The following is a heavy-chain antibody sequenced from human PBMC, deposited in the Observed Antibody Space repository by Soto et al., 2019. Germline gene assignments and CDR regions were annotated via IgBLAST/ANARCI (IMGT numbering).Heavy chain of an antibody. CDR2: ISSNGGST. D-gene: IGHD2-2*02. V-gene: IGHV3-64D*08. Sequence: EVQLVESGGGLVQPGGSLRLSCSASGFTFSSYAMHWVRQAPGKGLEYVSAISSNGGSTHYADSVKGRFTISRDNSKNTLYLQMSSLRAEDTAVYYCVKSPPDIVVVPAAILFDYWGQGTLVTVSS. J-gene: IGHJ4*02. CDR1: GFTFSSYA. CDR3: VKSPPDIVVVPAAILFDY.